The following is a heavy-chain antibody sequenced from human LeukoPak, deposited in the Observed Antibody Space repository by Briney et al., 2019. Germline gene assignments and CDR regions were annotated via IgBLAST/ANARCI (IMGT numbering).Heavy chain of an antibody. CDR1: GGSISSYY. Sequence: KSSETLSLTCTVSGGSISSYYWSWIRQPPGKGLEWIGYIYYSGSTNYNPSLKSRVTISVDTSKNQFSLKLSSVTAADTAVYYYARRTYFDLWGRGTLVTVSS. CDR3: ARRTYFDL. V-gene: IGHV4-59*08. J-gene: IGHJ2*01. CDR2: IYYSGST.